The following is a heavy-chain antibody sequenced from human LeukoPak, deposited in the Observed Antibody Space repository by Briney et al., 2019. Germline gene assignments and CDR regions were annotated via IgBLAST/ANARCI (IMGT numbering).Heavy chain of an antibody. Sequence: GRSLRLSCAASGFTFSDYYMSWIRQAPGKGLEWVSYISSSGSTIYYADSVKGRFTISRDNAKNSLYLQMNSLRAEDTAVYYCARDLTYYDFWSGPRMDVWGQGTTVTVSS. CDR3: ARDLTYYDFWSGPRMDV. D-gene: IGHD3-3*01. CDR2: ISSSGSTI. V-gene: IGHV3-11*01. CDR1: GFTFSDYY. J-gene: IGHJ6*02.